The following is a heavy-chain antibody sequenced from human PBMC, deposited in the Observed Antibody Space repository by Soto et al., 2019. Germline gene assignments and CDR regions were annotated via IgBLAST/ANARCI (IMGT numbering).Heavy chain of an antibody. Sequence: QVQLVESGGGVVQPGTSLRLSCAASGFTFSSYGMHWVRQAPGKGLEWVAVIWFDGSNKYHADSVKGRFTISRDNSKNTLYLQMNSLRAEDTAVYYCPGEPTAYFSMAYWGQGTLVTVSS. CDR3: PGEPTAYFSMAY. J-gene: IGHJ4*02. V-gene: IGHV3-33*01. D-gene: IGHD3-16*01. CDR1: GFTFSSYG. CDR2: IWFDGSNK.